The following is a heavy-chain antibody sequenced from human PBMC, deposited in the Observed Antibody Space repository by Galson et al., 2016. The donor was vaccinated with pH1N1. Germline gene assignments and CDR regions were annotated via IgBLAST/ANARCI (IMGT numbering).Heavy chain of an antibody. CDR3: AHLGYGDYVGYFDY. CDR1: GFSLNTRGVG. J-gene: IGHJ4*02. CDR2: IYWDDAK. Sequence: PALVTPTQTLTLTCTLSGFSLNTRGVGVGWIRQPPGKALEWLALIYWDDAKRYSPSLRTRLTITKDTSKNQVVLTMTNMDPVDTATYYCAHLGYGDYVGYFDYWGQGTLVTVSS. V-gene: IGHV2-5*02. D-gene: IGHD4-17*01.